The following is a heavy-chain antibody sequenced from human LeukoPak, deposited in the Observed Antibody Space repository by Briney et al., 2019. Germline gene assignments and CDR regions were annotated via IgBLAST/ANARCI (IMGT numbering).Heavy chain of an antibody. CDR2: IRYDGSNK. J-gene: IGHJ4*02. Sequence: GGSLRLSCAASGFTFSSYGMHWVRQAPGKGLEWVAFIRYDGSNKYYADSVKGRFTISRGNSKDTLYLQMNSLRAEDTAVYYCAKDRVPYDYGVSPDYWGQGTLVTVSS. CDR3: AKDRVPYDYGVSPDY. V-gene: IGHV3-30*02. D-gene: IGHD4-17*01. CDR1: GFTFSSYG.